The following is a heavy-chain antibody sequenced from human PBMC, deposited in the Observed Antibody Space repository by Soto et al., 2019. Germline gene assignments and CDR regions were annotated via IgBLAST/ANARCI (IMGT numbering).Heavy chain of an antibody. D-gene: IGHD6-13*01. CDR3: AKDYSGSSWPNYFDY. CDR2: ISWDGGST. V-gene: IGHV3-43*01. CDR1: GFTFDDYT. J-gene: IGHJ4*02. Sequence: PGGSLRLSCAASGFTFDDYTMHWVRQAPGKGLEWVSLISWDGGSTYYADSVKGRFTISRDNSKNSLYLQMNSLRTEDTALYYCAKDYSGSSWPNYFDYWGQGTLVTVSS.